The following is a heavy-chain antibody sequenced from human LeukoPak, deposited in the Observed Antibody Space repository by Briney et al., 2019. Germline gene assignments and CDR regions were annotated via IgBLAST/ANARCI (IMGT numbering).Heavy chain of an antibody. Sequence: ASVKVSCKASGGTFSTYYAISWVRQAPGQGLEWMGRIIPIVGTANYAQKFQGRVTITADKSTSTAYMELSSLRSEDTAVYYCARPANYDSSGYYYSDAFDIWGQGTMVTVSS. D-gene: IGHD3-22*01. J-gene: IGHJ3*02. V-gene: IGHV1-69*04. CDR3: ARPANYDSSGYYYSDAFDI. CDR2: IIPIVGTA. CDR1: GGTFSTYYA.